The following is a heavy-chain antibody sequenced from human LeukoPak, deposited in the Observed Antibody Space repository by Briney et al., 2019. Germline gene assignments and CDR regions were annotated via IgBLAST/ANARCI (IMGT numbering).Heavy chain of an antibody. CDR1: GYSITNAYY. CDR2: IYHSGTT. J-gene: IGHJ4*02. Sequence: PSETLSLTCTVSGYSITNAYYWGWIRQTPGKGLQWIGYIYHSGTTYYNPSLKSRVTKSVDTSKNQFSLKLSSVTAADTAVYYCARGGDSSGWSTAHFDYWGQGTLVTVSS. D-gene: IGHD6-19*01. V-gene: IGHV4-38-2*02. CDR3: ARGGDSSGWSTAHFDY.